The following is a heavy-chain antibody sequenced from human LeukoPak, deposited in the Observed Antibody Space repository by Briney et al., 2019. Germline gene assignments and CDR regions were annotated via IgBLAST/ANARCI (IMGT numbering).Heavy chain of an antibody. V-gene: IGHV4-59*01. J-gene: IGHJ4*02. D-gene: IGHD3-22*01. Sequence: SETLSLTCTVSGGSISSYYWSWIRQPPGKGLEWIGYIYYSGSTNYNPSLKSRVTISADTSKNQFSLKLSSVTAADTAVYYCARDSSGYYYYFDYWGQGTLVTVSS. CDR1: GGSISSYY. CDR2: IYYSGST. CDR3: ARDSSGYYYYFDY.